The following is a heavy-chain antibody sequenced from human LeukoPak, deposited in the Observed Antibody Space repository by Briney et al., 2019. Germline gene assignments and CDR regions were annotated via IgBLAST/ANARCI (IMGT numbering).Heavy chain of an antibody. D-gene: IGHD3-22*01. J-gene: IGHJ3*02. Sequence: GESLKISCKGSGYSFTSYWIGWVRQMPGKGLEWMGIIYPDDSDTRYSPSFQGQVTISADKSIITAYLQWSSLKASDTAMYYCARQQNGARYDSSGLSRSAFDIWGQGTMVTVSS. V-gene: IGHV5-51*01. CDR3: ARQQNGARYDSSGLSRSAFDI. CDR2: IYPDDSDT. CDR1: GYSFTSYW.